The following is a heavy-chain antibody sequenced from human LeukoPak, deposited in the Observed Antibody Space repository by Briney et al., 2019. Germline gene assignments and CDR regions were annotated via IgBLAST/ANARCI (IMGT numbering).Heavy chain of an antibody. CDR3: ARGALDTKTRFDY. CDR2: IYYSGST. CDR1: GGSVSGYY. J-gene: IGHJ4*02. V-gene: IGHV4-59*02. D-gene: IGHD5-18*01. Sequence: SETLSLTCTVSGGSVSGYYWSWIRQPPGKGLEWIGYIYYSGSTKYNPSLKSRVTISVDASKNQFSLRLSSLTAADTAVYYCARGALDTKTRFDYWGQGTLVTVSS.